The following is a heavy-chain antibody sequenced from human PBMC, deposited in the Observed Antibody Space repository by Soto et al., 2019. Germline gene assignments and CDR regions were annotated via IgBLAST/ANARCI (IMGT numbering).Heavy chain of an antibody. D-gene: IGHD2-2*01. CDR2: INTGKGNT. CDR1: GYTFTSYA. CDR3: ARAGDYCSAANCYVIDY. V-gene: IGHV1-3*04. J-gene: IGHJ4*02. Sequence: ASVKVSCKASGYTFTSYAMHWVRQAPGQRLEWMGWINTGKGNTKYSQKFQGRVTITSDTSASTAYMDVSSLRSEDTAMYYCARAGDYCSAANCYVIDYSGPATLVTLS.